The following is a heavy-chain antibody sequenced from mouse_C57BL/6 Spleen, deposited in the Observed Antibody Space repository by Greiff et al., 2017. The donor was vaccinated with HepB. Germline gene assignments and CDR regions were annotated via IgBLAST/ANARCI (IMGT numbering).Heavy chain of an antibody. Sequence: VQLQQSGAELVKPGASVKISCKASGYAFSSYWMNWVKQRPGKGLEWIGQIYPGDGDTNYNGKFKGKATLTADNSSSTAYMQLSSLTSEDSAVYFCAREGNYYGSSPPWFAYWGQGTLVTVSA. J-gene: IGHJ3*01. CDR3: AREGNYYGSSPPWFAY. D-gene: IGHD1-1*01. CDR2: IYPGDGDT. V-gene: IGHV1-80*01. CDR1: GYAFSSYW.